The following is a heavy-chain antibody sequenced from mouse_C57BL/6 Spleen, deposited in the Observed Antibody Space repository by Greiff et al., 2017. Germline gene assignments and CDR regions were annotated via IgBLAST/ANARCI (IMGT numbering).Heavy chain of an antibody. J-gene: IGHJ3*01. CDR1: GYSFTGYY. D-gene: IGHD2-5*01. Sequence: EVQLQQSGPELVKPGASVKISCKASGYSFTGYYMNWVKQSPEKSLEWIGEINPSTGGTTYNQKFKAKATLTVDKSSSTAYMQLKSLTSEDSAVYYCAAYYSNPFAYWGQGTLVTVSA. CDR3: AAYYSNPFAY. V-gene: IGHV1-42*01. CDR2: INPSTGGT.